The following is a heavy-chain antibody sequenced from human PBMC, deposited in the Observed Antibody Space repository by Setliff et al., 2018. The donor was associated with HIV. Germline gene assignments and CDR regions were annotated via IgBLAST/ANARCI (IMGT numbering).Heavy chain of an antibody. CDR1: GFTFSNYS. Sequence: GGSLRRSCAASGFTFSNYSMNWVRQTPGKGLEWVSSISASATYIYYADSVKGRFTISRDNAENSLYLQMNSLRAEDTAVYYCARDNGRYFDRGWFDPWGQGALVTVSS. V-gene: IGHV3-21*01. CDR3: ARDNGRYFDRGWFDP. D-gene: IGHD3-9*01. CDR2: ISASATYI. J-gene: IGHJ5*02.